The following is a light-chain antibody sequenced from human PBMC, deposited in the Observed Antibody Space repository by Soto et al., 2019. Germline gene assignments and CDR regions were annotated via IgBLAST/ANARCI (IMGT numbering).Light chain of an antibody. Sequence: QSVLTQPASVSGSPGQSITISCTGTSSDVGSYNLVSWYQQHPGKAPKLMIYEVTSRPYGVSNRFSGSKSGNTASLTISGLQPEDEADYYCSSYTSINSYVFGTGTKVTVL. J-gene: IGLJ1*01. CDR2: EVT. V-gene: IGLV2-14*02. CDR1: SSDVGSYNL. CDR3: SSYTSINSYV.